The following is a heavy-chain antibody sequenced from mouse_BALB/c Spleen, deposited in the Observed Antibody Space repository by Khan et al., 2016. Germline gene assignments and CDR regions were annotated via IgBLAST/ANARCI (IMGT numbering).Heavy chain of an antibody. CDR2: IYYSGDT. CDR3: ASSSNGSSAIY. CDR1: GYSITSGYN. J-gene: IGHJ2*01. Sequence: EVQLQESGPDLVKPSQSLSLTCTVTGYSITSGYNWHWIRQFPGNKLEWMGYIYYSGDTNYNPSLKSRISITRDTSKNQFFLQLSSVTTEDTATYYCASSSNGSSAIYWGQGTTLTVSS. V-gene: IGHV3-1*02. D-gene: IGHD1-1*01.